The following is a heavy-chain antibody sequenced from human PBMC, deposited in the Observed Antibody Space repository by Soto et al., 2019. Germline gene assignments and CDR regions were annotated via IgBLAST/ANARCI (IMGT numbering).Heavy chain of an antibody. CDR2: ISGSGGST. Sequence: GGSLRLSCAASGFPFSSYSMSWVRQAPGKGLEWVSAISGSGGSTYYADSVKGRFTISRDNSKNTLYLQMNSLRAEDTAVYYCAKGTSVRADYFDYWGQGTLVTVSS. J-gene: IGHJ4*02. D-gene: IGHD1-1*01. CDR1: GFPFSSYS. CDR3: AKGTSVRADYFDY. V-gene: IGHV3-23*01.